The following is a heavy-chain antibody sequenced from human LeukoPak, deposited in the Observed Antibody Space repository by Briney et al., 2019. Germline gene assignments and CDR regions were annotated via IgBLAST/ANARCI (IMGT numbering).Heavy chain of an antibody. J-gene: IGHJ5*02. CDR3: ARRRGFGELFDNWFDP. D-gene: IGHD3-10*01. CDR2: IYPGDSDT. Sequence: ESLQISCKGSGYSFTSYWIGWVRQMPGKGLEWMGIIYPGDSDTRYSPSFQGQVTISADKSISTAYLQWSSLKASDTAMYYCARRRGFGELFDNWFDPWGQGTLVTVSS. CDR1: GYSFTSYW. V-gene: IGHV5-51*01.